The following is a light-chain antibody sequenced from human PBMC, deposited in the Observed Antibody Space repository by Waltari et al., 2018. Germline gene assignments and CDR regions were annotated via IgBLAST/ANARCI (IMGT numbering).Light chain of an antibody. Sequence: EIVLTQSPGTLSLSPGERATLSCRASQSVGRTLAWYQQKPGQAPRLLIYAASNRATGIPGRFSGSGSWTDFSLTISRLEPEDFAVYYCQHYVRLPATFGQGTKVAIK. J-gene: IGKJ1*01. CDR3: QHYVRLPAT. CDR1: QSVGRT. CDR2: AAS. V-gene: IGKV3-20*01.